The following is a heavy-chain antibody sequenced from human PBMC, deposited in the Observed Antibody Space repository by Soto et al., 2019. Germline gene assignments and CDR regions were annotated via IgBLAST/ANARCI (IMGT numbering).Heavy chain of an antibody. CDR2: ISYDGSNK. V-gene: IGHV3-30-3*01. CDR1: GFTFSSYA. D-gene: IGHD3-16*02. Sequence: PWGSLRLSCADSGFTFSSYAMHWVRQAPGKGLEWVAVISYDGSNKYYADSVKGRFTISRDNSKNTLYLQMNSLRAEDTAVYYFAIKGPDNYVGGSCRSDYWGQEPWSPSPQ. J-gene: IGHJ4*01. CDR3: AIKGPDNYVGGSCRSDY.